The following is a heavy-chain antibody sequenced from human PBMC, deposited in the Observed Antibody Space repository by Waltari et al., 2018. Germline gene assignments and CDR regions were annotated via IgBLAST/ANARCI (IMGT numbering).Heavy chain of an antibody. CDR1: GGTFSSYA. CDR2: IIPIFGTA. V-gene: IGHV1-69*12. J-gene: IGHJ4*02. CDR3: ASGQRGYSYGYSFSYFDY. D-gene: IGHD5-18*01. Sequence: QVQLVQSGAEVKKPGSSVKVSCKASGGTFSSYAISWVRQAPGQGLEWMGGIIPIFGTATYAQKFQGRVTITADEATSTAYMELSSLRSEDTAVYYCASGQRGYSYGYSFSYFDYWGQGTLVTVSS.